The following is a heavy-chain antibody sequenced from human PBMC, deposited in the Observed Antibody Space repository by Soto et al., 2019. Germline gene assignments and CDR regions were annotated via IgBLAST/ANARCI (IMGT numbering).Heavy chain of an antibody. J-gene: IGHJ5*01. V-gene: IGHV3-30*18. CDR2: ISYDGSDK. CDR3: ANPRYSSDWKMDS. CDR1: GFTFSTYG. Sequence: GGSLRLSCAASGFTFSTYGIHWVRQAPGKGLEWVAVISYDGSDKYYADSVMGRFTISRDNSKNKVYLQMNSLRTEDTAVYYCANPRYSSDWKMDSWGHGTLVTVSS. D-gene: IGHD6-19*01.